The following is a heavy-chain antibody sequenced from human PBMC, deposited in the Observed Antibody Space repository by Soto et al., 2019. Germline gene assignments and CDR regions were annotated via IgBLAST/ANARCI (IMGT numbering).Heavy chain of an antibody. J-gene: IGHJ4*02. CDR2: ISSSSSYI. Sequence: EVQLVESGGGLVKPGGSLRLSCAASGFTFSSYSMNWVRQAPGKGLEWVSSISSSSSYIYYADSVKGRFTISRDNAKNSLYLKMNSLRAEDTAVYYCARDHMATTPNFDYWGQGTLVTVSS. CDR1: GFTFSSYS. CDR3: ARDHMATTPNFDY. V-gene: IGHV3-21*01. D-gene: IGHD5-12*01.